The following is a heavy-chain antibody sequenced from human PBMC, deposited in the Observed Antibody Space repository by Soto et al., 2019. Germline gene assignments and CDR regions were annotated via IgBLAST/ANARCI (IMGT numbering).Heavy chain of an antibody. CDR3: ATTVTRLIAFDV. CDR2: LYASDST. J-gene: IGHJ3*01. D-gene: IGHD4-17*01. Sequence: GGSLRLSCAASGFTVSSHYMSWVRQTPGKGLEWVSILYASDSTFYADSVEGRFTIPRDNSKKTVYPQLKSLRAEETAVYYCATTVTRLIAFDVWAQATMVTVSS. V-gene: IGHV3-53*01. CDR1: GFTVSSHY.